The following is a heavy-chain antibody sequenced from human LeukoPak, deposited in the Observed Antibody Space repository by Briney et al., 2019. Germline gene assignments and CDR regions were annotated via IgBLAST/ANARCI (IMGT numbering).Heavy chain of an antibody. Sequence: GASVKVSCKASGGTFSSYAISWVRQAPGQGLEWMGGIIPIFGTANYAQKFQGRVTITADESTSTAYMELSSLRSEDTAVYYCARDRGYSYGRVPNFDYWGQGTLATVSS. CDR1: GGTFSSYA. CDR2: IIPIFGTA. D-gene: IGHD5-18*01. CDR3: ARDRGYSYGRVPNFDY. J-gene: IGHJ4*02. V-gene: IGHV1-69*13.